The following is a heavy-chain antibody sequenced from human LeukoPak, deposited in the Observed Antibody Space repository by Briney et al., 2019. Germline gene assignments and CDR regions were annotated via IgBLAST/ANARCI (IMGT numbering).Heavy chain of an antibody. CDR3: ARGSVAGSVYYFDY. D-gene: IGHD6-19*01. Sequence: GSLRLSCAASGFTFSDYYMSWIRQAPGKGLEWVSYVSSSGSTIYYADSVKGRFTISRDNAKNSLYLQMNSLRAEDTAVYYCARGSVAGSVYYFDYWGQGTLVTVSS. CDR2: VSSSGSTI. V-gene: IGHV3-11*04. CDR1: GFTFSDYY. J-gene: IGHJ4*02.